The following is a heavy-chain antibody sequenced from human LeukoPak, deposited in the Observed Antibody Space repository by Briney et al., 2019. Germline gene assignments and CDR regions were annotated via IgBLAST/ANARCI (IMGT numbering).Heavy chain of an antibody. Sequence: GGSLRLSRAPSGFTFSRSGMHWVREAPGKGVEWVSVIWYHGSHEDYADSVKGRFTISRDNSQNTMFMQVNSLRAEDTAVYYCARDQSSYGMDVWGQGTTVTVSS. CDR3: ARDQSSYGMDV. V-gene: IGHV3-33*01. CDR2: IWYHGSHE. D-gene: IGHD3-16*02. J-gene: IGHJ6*02. CDR1: GFTFSRSG.